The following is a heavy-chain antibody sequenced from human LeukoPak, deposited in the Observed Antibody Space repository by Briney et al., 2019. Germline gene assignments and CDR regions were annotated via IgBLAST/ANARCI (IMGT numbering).Heavy chain of an antibody. CDR1: GGTFSSYA. V-gene: IGHV1-69*01. CDR2: IIRIFGTA. D-gene: IGHD1-7*01. Sequence: SVKVSCKASGGTFSSYAISWVRQAPGQGLEWMGGIIRIFGTANYAQKFQGRVTITADESTSTAYMELSSLRSEDTAVYYCARTLELKDRWFDPWGQGTLVTVSS. CDR3: ARTLELKDRWFDP. J-gene: IGHJ5*02.